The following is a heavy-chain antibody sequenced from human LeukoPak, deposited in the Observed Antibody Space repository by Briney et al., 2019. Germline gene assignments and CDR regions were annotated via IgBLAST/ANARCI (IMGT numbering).Heavy chain of an antibody. V-gene: IGHV3-7*01. D-gene: IGHD1-26*01. Sequence: PGGSLRLSCAASGFTVSSDYMSWVRQAPGKGLEWVANIKQDGTEKYYVDSVKGRFTISRDNGKNSLYLQMNSLRAEDTAVYYCARALKGVRRRLGGTTTIEDYYYMDVWGKGTTVTISS. CDR1: GFTVSSDY. CDR2: IKQDGTEK. CDR3: ARALKGVRRRLGGTTTIEDYYYMDV. J-gene: IGHJ6*03.